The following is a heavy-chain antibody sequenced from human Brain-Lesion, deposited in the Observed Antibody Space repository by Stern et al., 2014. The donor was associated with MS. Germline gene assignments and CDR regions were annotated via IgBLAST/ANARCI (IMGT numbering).Heavy chain of an antibody. J-gene: IGHJ4*02. CDR3: ARDITGSSAYFAY. V-gene: IGHV3-9*01. CDR1: GFTFGDYA. D-gene: IGHD1-14*01. Sequence: EVQLVESGGDLVQPGRSLRLSCAAFGFTFGDYAMHWVRQAPGKGLEWVAGFSWNSGTIGYADFVKGRFTTSRDNAYSSLYLQMNSLRPEDTALYYCARDITGSSAYFAYWGQGTLVTVSS. CDR2: FSWNSGTI.